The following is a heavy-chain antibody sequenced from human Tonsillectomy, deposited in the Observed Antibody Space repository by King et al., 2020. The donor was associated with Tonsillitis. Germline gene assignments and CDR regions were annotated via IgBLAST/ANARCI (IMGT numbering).Heavy chain of an antibody. D-gene: IGHD3-3*01. Sequence: VQLVESGGGLVKPGGSLRLSCAGSGFTFSRDWMSWVRQAPGKGLEWVGRIKAISDDGTTDYPAPVKGRFTISRDDSKNMLYLQMNSLKIEDTGIYYCTTDEWSWGQGTLVTVSA. CDR1: GFTFSRDW. CDR2: IKAISDDGTT. J-gene: IGHJ5*02. CDR3: TTDEWS. V-gene: IGHV3-15*01.